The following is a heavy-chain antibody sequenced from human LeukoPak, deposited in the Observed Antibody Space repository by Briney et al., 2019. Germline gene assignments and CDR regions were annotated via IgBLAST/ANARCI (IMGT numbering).Heavy chain of an antibody. D-gene: IGHD6-13*01. CDR2: ISASGDNT. CDR3: AKGLDIAAAATGVFDI. CDR1: GFSISNYF. J-gene: IGHJ3*02. V-gene: IGHV3-23*01. Sequence: PGGSLRLSCAASGFSISNYFIHWVRQAPGKGLEWVSVISASGDNTYYADSVKGRFTISRDTSKNTLYLQMNSLRAEDTAIYYCAKGLDIAAAATGVFDIWGHGTMVTLSS.